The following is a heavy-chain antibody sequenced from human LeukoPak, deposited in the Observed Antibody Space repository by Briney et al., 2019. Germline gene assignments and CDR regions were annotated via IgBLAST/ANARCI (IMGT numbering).Heavy chain of an antibody. CDR1: GFIFSNYR. V-gene: IGHV3-74*01. CDR3: ARVGSTTDY. Sequence: PGGSLRLSCAASGFIFSNYRIHWVRQAPGKGLVWVSRINSDGSNTIYADSVKGRFTISRDNAKNTLYLQMNNLRAEDTAVYYCARVGSTTDYWGQGTPVTVSS. J-gene: IGHJ4*02. CDR2: INSDGSNT. D-gene: IGHD2/OR15-2a*01.